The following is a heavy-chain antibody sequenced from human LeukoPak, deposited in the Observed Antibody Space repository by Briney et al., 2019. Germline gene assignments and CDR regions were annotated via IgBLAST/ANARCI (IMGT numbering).Heavy chain of an antibody. J-gene: IGHJ4*02. Sequence: GGSLRLSCATSEFTFTNYVMSWVRQAPGKGLEWVSHINGGDSTFYADSVKGRFTISRDNSKNTVYLQMNSLRVEDTAIYYCAKGRTVGETSFDYWGQGTRVSVSS. D-gene: IGHD5-24*01. CDR1: EFTFTNYV. V-gene: IGHV3-23*03. CDR3: AKGRTVGETSFDY. CDR2: INGGDST.